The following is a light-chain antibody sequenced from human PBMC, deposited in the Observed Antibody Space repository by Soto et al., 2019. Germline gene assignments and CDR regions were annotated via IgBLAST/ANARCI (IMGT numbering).Light chain of an antibody. Sequence: EIVLTQSPGTLSLSPGESATLSCRASQSVTRTYLAWYQQKPGQAPRLLIYGTSSRATGIPDRFSGSGSGTDFTLAISGLEPEDFAVYYCQQYGSSPQTFGQGTKLEVK. V-gene: IGKV3-20*01. CDR1: QSVTRTY. J-gene: IGKJ2*01. CDR3: QQYGSSPQT. CDR2: GTS.